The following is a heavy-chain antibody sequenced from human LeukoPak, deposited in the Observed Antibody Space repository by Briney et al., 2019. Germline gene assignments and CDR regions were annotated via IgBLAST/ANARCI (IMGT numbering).Heavy chain of an antibody. D-gene: IGHD3-22*01. CDR2: IRYDGCNK. CDR1: GFTFSSYG. CDR3: AKDHGEVYYDSSGYHFDY. Sequence: GGSLRLSCAASGFTFSSYGMHCVRQAPGKELEWVAFIRYDGCNKYHADSVKGRFTISRDNSKNTLYLQMNSLRAEDTAVYYCAKDHGEVYYDSSGYHFDYWGQGTLVTVSS. V-gene: IGHV3-30*02. J-gene: IGHJ4*02.